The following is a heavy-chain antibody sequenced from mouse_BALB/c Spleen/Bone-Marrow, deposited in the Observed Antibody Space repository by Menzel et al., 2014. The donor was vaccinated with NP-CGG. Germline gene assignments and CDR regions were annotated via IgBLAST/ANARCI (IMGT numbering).Heavy chain of an antibody. D-gene: IGHD2-14*01. CDR1: GFSLTSYG. CDR2: IWRGGST. J-gene: IGHJ4*01. Sequence: QVQLKESGPGLVQPSQSLSIPCTVSGFSLTSYGVHWVRQSPGKGLEWLGVIWRGGSTDYNAAFKSRLSISKDNSKSXVFFKMNSLQPNDTAIYYCARMDRSSYAMDYWGQGTSVAVSS. CDR3: ARMDRSSYAMDY. V-gene: IGHV2-2*02.